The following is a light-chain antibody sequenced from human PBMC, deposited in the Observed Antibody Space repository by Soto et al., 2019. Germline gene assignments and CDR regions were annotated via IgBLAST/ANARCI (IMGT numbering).Light chain of an antibody. V-gene: IGLV2-8*01. CDR3: SSFGGSNDVL. J-gene: IGLJ2*01. Sequence: QSALTQPPSASGSPGQSVTISCTGTSSDVGGNKFVSWYQQHPGKAPRLIIYEVNRRPSGVPDRFSGSKSGNTASLTVSGLQEEEEADYYCSSFGGSNDVLFGGGTKLTVL. CDR1: SSDVGGNKF. CDR2: EVN.